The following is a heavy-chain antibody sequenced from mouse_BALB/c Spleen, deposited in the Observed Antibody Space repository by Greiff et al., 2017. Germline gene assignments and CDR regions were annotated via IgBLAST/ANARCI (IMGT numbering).Heavy chain of an antibody. D-gene: IGHD2-10*02. Sequence: QVQLHQPGAELVKPGASVKLSCKASGYTFTSYYMYWVKQRPGQGLEWIGGINPSNGGTNFNEKFKSKATLTVDKSSSTAYMQLSSLTSEDSAVYYCTRRYGNYAWFAYWGQGTLVTVSA. CDR2: INPSNGGT. V-gene: IGHV1S81*02. CDR1: GYTFTSYY. J-gene: IGHJ3*01. CDR3: TRRYGNYAWFAY.